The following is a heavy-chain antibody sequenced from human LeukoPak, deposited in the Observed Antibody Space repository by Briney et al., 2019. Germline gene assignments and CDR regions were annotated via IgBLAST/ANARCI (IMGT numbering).Heavy chain of an antibody. Sequence: SETLSLTCTVSGGSISSHYWSWIRQPPGKGLEWIGYIYYSGSTNYNPSLKSRVTIPVDTSKNQFSLKLSSVTAADTAVYYCARSSRFLEWLDYWGQGTLVTVSS. CDR2: IYYSGST. CDR3: ARSSRFLEWLDY. D-gene: IGHD3-3*01. CDR1: GGSISSHY. J-gene: IGHJ4*02. V-gene: IGHV4-59*11.